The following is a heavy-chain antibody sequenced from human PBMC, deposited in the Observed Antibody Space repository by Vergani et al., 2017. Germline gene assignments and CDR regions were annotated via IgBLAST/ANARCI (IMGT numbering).Heavy chain of an antibody. V-gene: IGHV3-73*01. J-gene: IGHJ4*02. CDR1: GFTFSGSA. Sequence: EVQLVESGGGLVQPGGSLKLPCAASGFTFSGSAMHWVRQASGKGLEWVGRIRSKANSYATAYAASVKGRFTISRDDSKNTAYLQMNSLKTEDTAVYYCSTGPPLDYWGQGTLVTVSS. CDR3: STGPPLDY. D-gene: IGHD3-10*01. CDR2: IRSKANSYAT.